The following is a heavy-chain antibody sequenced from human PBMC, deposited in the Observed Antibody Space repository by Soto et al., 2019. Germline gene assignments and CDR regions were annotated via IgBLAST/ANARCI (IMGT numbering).Heavy chain of an antibody. CDR2: IYHSGST. CDR1: GGSISSGGYS. D-gene: IGHD3-10*01. J-gene: IGHJ4*02. CDR3: ARHNYGSGSTYFDY. Sequence: PSETLSLTCAVSGGSISSGGYSWSWIRQPPGKGLEWIAYIYHSGSTNYNPSLKSRVTISVDTSKNQFSLKLNSMTAADTAVYYCARHNYGSGSTYFDYWGQGTLVTVSS. V-gene: IGHV4-30-2*01.